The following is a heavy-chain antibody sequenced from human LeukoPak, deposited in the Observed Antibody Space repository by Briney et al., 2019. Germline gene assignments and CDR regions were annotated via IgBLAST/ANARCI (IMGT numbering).Heavy chain of an antibody. Sequence: PGGSLRLSCAASGFTFSSYAMHWVRQAPGKGLEWLAVVSYDGTNIYYADSVKGRFTISRDNSNNTLYLQMNSLRIEDTAVYYCARERAVIVVGFDLWGQGTLVTVSS. CDR1: GFTFSSYA. V-gene: IGHV3-30*01. CDR2: VSYDGTNI. J-gene: IGHJ4*02. CDR3: ARERAVIVVGFDL. D-gene: IGHD3-22*01.